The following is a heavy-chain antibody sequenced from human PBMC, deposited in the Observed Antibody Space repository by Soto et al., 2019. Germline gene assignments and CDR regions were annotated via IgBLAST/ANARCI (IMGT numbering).Heavy chain of an antibody. V-gene: IGHV3-23*01. D-gene: IGHD3-10*01. CDR1: GFTFSSYA. Sequence: EVQLLESGGGLVQPGGSLRLSCAASGFTFSSYAMTWVRQAPGKGLEWVSAITRSGDYTQYADSVKGRFTISRDNSKNTLYLQMSSLRAVDTAVDYCAKVGSYYGQFDNWYFDLWGRGTLVTVSS. CDR2: ITRSGDYT. J-gene: IGHJ2*01. CDR3: AKVGSYYGQFDNWYFDL.